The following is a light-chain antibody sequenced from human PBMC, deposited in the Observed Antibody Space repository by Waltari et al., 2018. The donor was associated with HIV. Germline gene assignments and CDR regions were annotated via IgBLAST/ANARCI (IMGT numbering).Light chain of an antibody. CDR3: QQYNSYPCT. CDR1: QSISSW. V-gene: IGKV1-5*03. J-gene: IGKJ2*02. CDR2: KAS. Sequence: DIQMTQSPSTLSASVGDRVTITCRASQSISSWLAWYQQKPGKAPKLLIYKASTLESGVPSRFSGGGSGTEFTLTISSLQPDDFATYYCQQYNSYPCTFGQGTKLEIK.